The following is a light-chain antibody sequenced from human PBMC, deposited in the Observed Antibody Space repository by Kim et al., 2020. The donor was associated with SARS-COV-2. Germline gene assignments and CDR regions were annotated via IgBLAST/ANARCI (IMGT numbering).Light chain of an antibody. CDR2: AAS. J-gene: IGKJ1*01. V-gene: IGKV1-8*01. CDR3: QQYYSYPPT. Sequence: ASTGDRVTITCRVSQGISSYLAWYQQKPGKAPKLLIYAASTLQSGVPSRFSGSGSGTDFTLTISCLQSEDFATYYCQQYYSYPPTFGQGTKVDIK. CDR1: QGISSY.